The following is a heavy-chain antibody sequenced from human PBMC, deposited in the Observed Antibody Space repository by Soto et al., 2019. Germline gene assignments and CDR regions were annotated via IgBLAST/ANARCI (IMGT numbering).Heavy chain of an antibody. Sequence: QVQLVQSGAEVKKPGSSVKVSCKASGGTFSSYASSWVRQATGQGLEWMGGIIPIFGTANYAQKFQGSVTITADKFTSRAYMELSSRRSEDKAVYYCARKARENSTYYYYYYGMDVWGHGATVADSS. CDR1: GGTFSSYA. CDR3: ARKARENSTYYYYYYGMDV. D-gene: IGHD4-4*01. CDR2: IIPIFGTA. J-gene: IGHJ6*02. V-gene: IGHV1-69*06.